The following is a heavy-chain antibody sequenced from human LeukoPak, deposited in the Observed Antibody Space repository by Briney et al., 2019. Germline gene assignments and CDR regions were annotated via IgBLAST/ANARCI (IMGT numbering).Heavy chain of an antibody. D-gene: IGHD3-22*01. V-gene: IGHV3-72*01. CDR1: GFTFSSYW. CDR2: TRNKANSYTT. J-gene: IGHJ3*02. Sequence: GGSLRLSCAASGFTFSSYWMSWVRQAPGKGLEWVGRTRNKANSYTTEYAASVKGRFTISRDDSRSIAYLQMNSLKTEDTAVYYCTRRYNYDSSGYYYVRDAFDIWGQGTMVTVSS. CDR3: TRRYNYDSSGYYYVRDAFDI.